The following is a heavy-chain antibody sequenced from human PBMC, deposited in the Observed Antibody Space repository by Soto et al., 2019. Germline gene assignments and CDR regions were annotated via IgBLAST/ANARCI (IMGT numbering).Heavy chain of an antibody. Sequence: EVQLVESGGGLVQPGGSLKLSCAASGFTFSGSAIHWVRQGPGKGLEWVGRIRGKANNYATSYAASVQGRFTISRDDSKNTAYLQMNSLSAEDTAVYHCTTQERTTGYWGQGTLVTVSS. D-gene: IGHD1-1*01. V-gene: IGHV3-73*02. J-gene: IGHJ4*02. CDR1: GFTFSGSA. CDR2: IRGKANNYAT. CDR3: TTQERTTGY.